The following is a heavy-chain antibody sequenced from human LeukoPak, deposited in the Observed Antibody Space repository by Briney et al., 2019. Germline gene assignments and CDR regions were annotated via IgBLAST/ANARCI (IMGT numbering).Heavy chain of an antibody. D-gene: IGHD3-9*01. CDR1: GFTLSSYS. Sequence: GGSLRLSSAASGFTLSSYSMNWVRQTRGKGLEWVSAISSISSSIYYTDSVRGRSTISRNSARNSLYVQMNSLRAADTAVYYCARENILTGYPSYYFDYWGQGTLVTVSP. J-gene: IGHJ4*02. V-gene: IGHV3-21*01. CDR2: ISSISSSI. CDR3: ARENILTGYPSYYFDY.